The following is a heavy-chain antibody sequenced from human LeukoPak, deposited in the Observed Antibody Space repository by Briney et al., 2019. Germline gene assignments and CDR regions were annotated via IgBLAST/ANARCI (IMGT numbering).Heavy chain of an antibody. D-gene: IGHD4-17*01. Sequence: PGGSLRLSCAASGFTVSSNYMSWVRQAPGKGLEWVSVIYSGGSTYCADSVKGRFTISRDNSKNTLYLQMNSLRAEDTAVYYCARVRDYGDYYSYDYWGQGTLVTVSS. J-gene: IGHJ4*02. CDR2: IYSGGST. V-gene: IGHV3-66*01. CDR3: ARVRDYGDYYSYDY. CDR1: GFTVSSNY.